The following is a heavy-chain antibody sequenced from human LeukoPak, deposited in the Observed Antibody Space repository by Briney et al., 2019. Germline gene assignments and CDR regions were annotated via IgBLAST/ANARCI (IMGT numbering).Heavy chain of an antibody. D-gene: IGHD6-6*01. J-gene: IGHJ6*03. CDR2: IKKDGSEK. V-gene: IGHV3-7*01. Sequence: GGSLRLSCAASGITFSSYWMSWVRQAPGKGLEWVASIKKDGSEKYSVDSVKGRFTISRDNAKNSLYLQMNSLRAEDTAVYYCARPSSAGYYMDVWGKGTTVAVSS. CDR1: GITFSSYW. CDR3: ARPSSAGYYMDV.